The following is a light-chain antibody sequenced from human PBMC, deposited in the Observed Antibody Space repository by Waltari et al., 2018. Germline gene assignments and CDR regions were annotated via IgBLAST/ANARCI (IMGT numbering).Light chain of an antibody. CDR1: SSNIGAGYD. Sequence: QSVLTQPPSVSGAPGQRATISCAGSSSNIGAGYDVHWYKQLPGTAPKLLIAGDTNRPSGVPDRFSGSKSGTSASLAITGLQAEEEADYYCQSYDSSLSGVVLGGGTKLTVL. CDR2: GDT. V-gene: IGLV1-40*01. CDR3: QSYDSSLSGVV. J-gene: IGLJ2*01.